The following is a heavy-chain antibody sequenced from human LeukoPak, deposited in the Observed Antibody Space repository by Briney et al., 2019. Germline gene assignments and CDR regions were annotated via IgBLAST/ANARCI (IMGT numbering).Heavy chain of an antibody. D-gene: IGHD3-10*01. CDR1: GYTFTGCY. V-gene: IGHV1-2*02. CDR2: INPNSGGT. Sequence: ASVKVSCKASGYTFTGCYMHWVRQAPGQGLEWMGWINPNSGGTNYAQKFQGRVTMTRDTSISTAYMELRSLRSDDTAVYYCARDRTYDYGSGSYPPDYYMDVWGKGTTVTVSS. CDR3: ARDRTYDYGSGSYPPDYYMDV. J-gene: IGHJ6*03.